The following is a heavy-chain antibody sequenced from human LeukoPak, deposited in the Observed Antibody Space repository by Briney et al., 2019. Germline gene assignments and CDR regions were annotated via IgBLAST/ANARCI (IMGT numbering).Heavy chain of an antibody. J-gene: IGHJ4*02. D-gene: IGHD3-16*02. CDR3: ARSGVYDYVWGSYRYRGVEY. V-gene: IGHV7-4-1*02. Sequence: ASVKVSCKASGYTFTSYAMNWVRQAPGQGLEWMGWINTNTGNPTYAQGFTGRFVFSLDTSVSTAYLQISSLKAEDTAVYYCARSGVYDYVWGSYRYRGVEYWGQGTLVTVSS. CDR2: INTNTGNP. CDR1: GYTFTSYA.